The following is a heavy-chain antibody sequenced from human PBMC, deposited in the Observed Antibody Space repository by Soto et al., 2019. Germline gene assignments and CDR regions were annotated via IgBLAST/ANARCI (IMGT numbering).Heavy chain of an antibody. D-gene: IGHD3-22*01. Sequence: QVQLRESGPGSVKPSQTLSLTCSVSGGSISSVDYYWNWIRQPPGKGLEWIGNIYSSGSTYYNASLKSRITISSDTSTNQFSLKLSSVTAADTAVYYCARGHDSSGASDYWGQGIVVTVSS. CDR3: ARGHDSSGASDY. J-gene: IGHJ4*02. V-gene: IGHV4-30-4*01. CDR1: GGSISSVDYY. CDR2: IYSSGST.